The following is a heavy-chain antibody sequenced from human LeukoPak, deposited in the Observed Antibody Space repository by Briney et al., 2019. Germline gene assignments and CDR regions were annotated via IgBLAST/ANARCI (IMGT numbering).Heavy chain of an antibody. J-gene: IGHJ4*02. V-gene: IGHV6-1*01. CDR1: GGSISSYY. CDR2: TYYRSKWYN. D-gene: IGHD3-22*01. CDR3: ARDYDSNRVGFDY. Sequence: PSETLSLTCTVSGGSISSYYWNWIRQSPSRGLEWLGRTYYRSKWYNDYAVSVKSRITINPDTSKNQFSLQLNSVTAADTAVYYCARDYDSNRVGFDYWGQGTLVTVSS.